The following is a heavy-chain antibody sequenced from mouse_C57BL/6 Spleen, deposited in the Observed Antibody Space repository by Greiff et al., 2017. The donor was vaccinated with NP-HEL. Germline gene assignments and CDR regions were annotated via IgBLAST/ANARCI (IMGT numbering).Heavy chain of an antibody. D-gene: IGHD3-3*01. CDR3: TTGLGDY. CDR2: IDPENGDT. V-gene: IGHV14-4*01. Sequence: EVQVVESGAELVRPGASVKLSCTASGFNIKDDYMHWVKQRPEQGLEWIGWIDPENGDTEYASKFQGKATITADTSSNTAYLQRSSLTSEDTAVYYCTTGLGDYWGQGTTLTVSS. CDR1: GFNIKDDY. J-gene: IGHJ2*01.